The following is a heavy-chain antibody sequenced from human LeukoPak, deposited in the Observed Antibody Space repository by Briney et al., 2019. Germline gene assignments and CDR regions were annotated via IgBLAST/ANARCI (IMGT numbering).Heavy chain of an antibody. Sequence: ASVKVSCKAAGYTFTDFGISWVRQAPGKGLERMGGFDPEDGETIYAQKFQGRVTMTEDTSTDTAYMELSRLRSGDTAVYYCATNLVGELPYFDYWGQGTLVTVSS. J-gene: IGHJ4*02. V-gene: IGHV1-24*01. D-gene: IGHD3-16*01. CDR2: FDPEDGET. CDR3: ATNLVGELPYFDY. CDR1: GYTFTDFG.